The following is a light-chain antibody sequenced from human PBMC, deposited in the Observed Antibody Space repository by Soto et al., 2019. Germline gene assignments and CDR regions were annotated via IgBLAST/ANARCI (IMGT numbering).Light chain of an antibody. V-gene: IGLV4-69*01. Sequence: QPVLTQSPSASASLGASVKLTCTLNSGHSSYAFAWHQQQPEKGPRYLMKLNSDGSHNKGDGIPDRFSGSSSGAERYLTISSLQSEDEADYYCQTWGTGTQVVFGGGTKLTVL. CDR2: LNSDGSH. CDR3: QTWGTGTQVV. CDR1: SGHSSYA. J-gene: IGLJ2*01.